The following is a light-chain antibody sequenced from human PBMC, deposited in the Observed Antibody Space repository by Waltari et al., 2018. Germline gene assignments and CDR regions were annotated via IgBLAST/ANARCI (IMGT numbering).Light chain of an antibody. V-gene: IGKV1-33*01. Sequence: DIHVTQSPSSLSASVVDRVPISCQASQDISNYLSCYQQKPGTAPKLLIYDGFNVETGVPSRFSGSGSGTDVTFTISSLEPEDFATYYCQQYDNLPFTFGPGTKVDIK. CDR1: QDISNY. CDR2: DGF. CDR3: QQYDNLPFT. J-gene: IGKJ3*01.